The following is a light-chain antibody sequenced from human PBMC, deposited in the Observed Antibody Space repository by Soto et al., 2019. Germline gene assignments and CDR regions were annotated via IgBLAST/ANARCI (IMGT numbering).Light chain of an antibody. CDR1: QSVFYSSNNKNY. V-gene: IGKV4-1*01. J-gene: IGKJ1*01. CDR2: WAS. CDR3: QQYYGSPPRT. Sequence: DIVMTQSPDSLAVSLGERVTINCKSSQSVFYSSNNKNYLAWYQQKPGQPPKLLISWASTRESGVPDRFSGSGSGTDFTLTISSLQAEDVAVYYCQQYYGSPPRTFGQGTKVEIK.